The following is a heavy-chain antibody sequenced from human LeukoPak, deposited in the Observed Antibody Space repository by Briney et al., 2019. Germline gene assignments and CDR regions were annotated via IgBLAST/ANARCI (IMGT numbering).Heavy chain of an antibody. V-gene: IGHV3-7*01. D-gene: IGHD6-19*01. CDR3: ARIGGSVDIGWFFDY. J-gene: IGHJ4*02. Sequence: GGSLRLSCAASGFTFINYWMSWVRQAPGKGLEWVANIKQDGSEKLYLDSLKGRFTISRDNAKNSLYLQMNSLRAEDTAVYYCARIGGSVDIGWFFDYRGQGTLVTVSS. CDR1: GFTFINYW. CDR2: IKQDGSEK.